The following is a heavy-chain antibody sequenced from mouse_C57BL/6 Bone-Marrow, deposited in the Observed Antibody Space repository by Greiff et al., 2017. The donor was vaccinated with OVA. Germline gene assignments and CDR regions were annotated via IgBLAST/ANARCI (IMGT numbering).Heavy chain of an antibody. Sequence: EVKLMESGGGLVKPGGSLKLSCAASGFTFSSYAMSWVRQTPEKRLEWVATISDGGSYTYYPDNVKGRFTISRDNAKKNLYLQMSHLKSEDTAMYYCARVDYRGYFDYWGQGTTLTVSS. CDR1: GFTFSSYA. CDR2: ISDGGSYT. V-gene: IGHV5-4*03. J-gene: IGHJ2*01. D-gene: IGHD2-13*01. CDR3: ARVDYRGYFDY.